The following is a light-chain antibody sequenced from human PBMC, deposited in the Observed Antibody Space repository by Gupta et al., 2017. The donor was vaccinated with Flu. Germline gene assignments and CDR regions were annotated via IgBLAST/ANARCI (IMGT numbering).Light chain of an antibody. V-gene: IGKV1-27*01. Sequence: EIQMTQSPSSLSASVGDRVTHTSRASQGISNSLAWYQQKPGEVPKLLSYDASTLQSGVPAWFSGSGSGTDFTLTINNLQPGDFATYYWQKYNSAPYTFGPGTKVDIK. CDR1: QGISNS. J-gene: IGKJ3*01. CDR2: DAS. CDR3: QKYNSAPYT.